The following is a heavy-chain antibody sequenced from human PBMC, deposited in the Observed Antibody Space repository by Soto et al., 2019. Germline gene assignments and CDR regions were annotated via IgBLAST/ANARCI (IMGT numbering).Heavy chain of an antibody. CDR2: ISSRGSVI. V-gene: IGHV3-48*03. Sequence: QLVESGGGLVQPGGSLRLSCAASGFSFRNYEMNWIRQAPGKGLEWVSFISSRGSVIYYADSVKGRFTISRDNAKNSLYLQMNSLRAEDTAVYYCASRPVAPQPEVDYYYYGMDVWGQGTTVTVSS. D-gene: IGHD6-19*01. CDR1: GFSFRNYE. J-gene: IGHJ6*02. CDR3: ASRPVAPQPEVDYYYYGMDV.